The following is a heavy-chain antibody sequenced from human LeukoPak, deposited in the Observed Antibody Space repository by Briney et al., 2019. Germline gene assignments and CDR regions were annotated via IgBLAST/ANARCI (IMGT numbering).Heavy chain of an antibody. D-gene: IGHD6-13*01. CDR2: IYYSGST. J-gene: IGHJ5*02. V-gene: IGHV4-61*01. CDR3: ARGYSSIRGWFDP. CDR1: GVSFSSGSYY. Sequence: NPSETLSLTCTVSGVSFSSGSYYWNWIRQPPGKGLEWIGYIYYSGSTNYNPSLNSRVTISLDTSKNQFSLKLSSVTAADTAVFYCARGYSSIRGWFDPWGQGTPVTVSS.